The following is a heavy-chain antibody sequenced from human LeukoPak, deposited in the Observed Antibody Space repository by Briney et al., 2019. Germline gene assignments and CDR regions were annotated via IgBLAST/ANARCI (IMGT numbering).Heavy chain of an antibody. V-gene: IGHV3-53*01. CDR1: GFTVSSSY. J-gene: IGHJ4*02. D-gene: IGHD6-25*01. Sequence: GGSLRLSCAASGFTVSSSYMSWVRQAPGKGLEWVSVVYVGGSTYYAESVKGRFTISRDNSKNTVYLQMNSLRAEDTAVYYCAASSGGDFDYWGQGTLVTVSS. CDR3: AASSGGDFDY. CDR2: VYVGGST.